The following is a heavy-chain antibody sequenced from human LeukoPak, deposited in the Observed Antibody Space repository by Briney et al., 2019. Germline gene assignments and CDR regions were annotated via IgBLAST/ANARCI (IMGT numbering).Heavy chain of an antibody. CDR2: ISSSSSTI. CDR1: GFTFSSYS. D-gene: IGHD3-3*01. CDR3: ARPDYDFWSGHYYYYYMDV. V-gene: IGHV3-48*01. J-gene: IGHJ6*03. Sequence: GGSLRLSCAASGFTFSSYSMNWVRQAPGKGLEWVSYISSSSSTIYYADSVKGRFTISRDNAKNSLYLQMNSLRAEDTAVYYCARPDYDFWSGHYYYYYMDVWGKGTTVTVSS.